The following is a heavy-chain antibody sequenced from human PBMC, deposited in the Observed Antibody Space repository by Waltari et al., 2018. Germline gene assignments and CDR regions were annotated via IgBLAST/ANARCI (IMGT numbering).Heavy chain of an antibody. V-gene: IGHV4-30-2*01. CDR2: IYHSGGT. CDR1: GGSISSGGYS. CDR3: AHVRYSYGLNWFDP. Sequence: QLQLQESGSGLVKPSQTLSLTCAVSGGSISSGGYSWSWIRRPRGKGLEGIGYIYHSGGTCDNPSPNSRVTISVDRSKNQVSLNRSSVTAADTAVYYCAHVRYSYGLNWFDPWGQGTLVTVSS. J-gene: IGHJ5*02. D-gene: IGHD5-18*01.